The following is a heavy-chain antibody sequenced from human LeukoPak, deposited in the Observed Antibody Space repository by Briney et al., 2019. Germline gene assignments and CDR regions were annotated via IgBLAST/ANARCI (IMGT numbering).Heavy chain of an antibody. CDR3: ARVKQQRTGGFDY. CDR1: GGSISSSSYY. D-gene: IGHD6-13*01. CDR2: IYYSGST. J-gene: IGHJ4*02. Sequence: SETLSLTCTVSGGSISSSSYYWGWIRQPPGKGLEWIGSIYYSGSTYYNPSLKSRVTISVDTSKNQFSLKLSSVTAADTAVYYCARVKQQRTGGFDYWGQGTLVTVSS. V-gene: IGHV4-39*07.